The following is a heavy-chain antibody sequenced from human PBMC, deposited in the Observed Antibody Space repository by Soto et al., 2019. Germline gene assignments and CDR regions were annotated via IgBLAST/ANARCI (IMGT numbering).Heavy chain of an antibody. V-gene: IGHV4-59*01. Sequence: QVQLQESGPGLVKPSETLSLTCAVSGDSISSYYCMWIRQPPGKGLESIGYLYYGRSANYNPSLKSRVTLSVDTSTNQFSLTLSSITAADTAVYYCALRSMAVVPEYWGQGTLVTVSS. CDR1: GDSISSYY. D-gene: IGHD3-22*01. CDR2: LYYGRSA. J-gene: IGHJ4*02. CDR3: ALRSMAVVPEY.